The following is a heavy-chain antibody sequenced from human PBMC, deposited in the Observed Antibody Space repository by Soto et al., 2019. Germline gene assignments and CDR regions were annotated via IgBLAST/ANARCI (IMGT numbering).Heavy chain of an antibody. CDR2: IYYSGST. V-gene: IGHV4-59*08. CDR1: GGSISSYY. J-gene: IGHJ4*02. D-gene: IGHD1-7*01. Sequence: QVQLQESGPGLVKPSETLSLTCTVSGGSISSYYWSWIRQPPGKGLEWLGYIYYSGSTNYNPSLKSRVTISVDTSKNQFSLKLSSVTAADTAVYYCASHKSPVSWNYDYWGQGTLVTVSS. CDR3: ASHKSPVSWNYDY.